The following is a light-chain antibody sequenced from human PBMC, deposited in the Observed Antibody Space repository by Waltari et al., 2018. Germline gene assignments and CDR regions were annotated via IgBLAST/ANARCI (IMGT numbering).Light chain of an antibody. CDR3: CSYAGTYSLV. J-gene: IGLJ2*01. CDR1: SSDVGVYDY. CDR2: DVS. Sequence: QSALTQPRSVSGSPGQSVTIPCTGTSSDVGVYDYVSWYQQHPGIAPKLMIYDVSKRPSGVPDRFSGSKSGNTASLTISGLQAEDEAEYYCCSYAGTYSLVFGGGTKLTVL. V-gene: IGLV2-11*01.